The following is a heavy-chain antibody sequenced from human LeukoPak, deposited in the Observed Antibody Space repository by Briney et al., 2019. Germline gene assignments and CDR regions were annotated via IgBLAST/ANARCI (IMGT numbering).Heavy chain of an antibody. CDR2: IYYSGNT. J-gene: IGHJ6*02. Sequence: KPSETLSLTCTVSGGSTSSYFWSWIRQPPGKGLEWIGNIYYSGNTNYNPSLKSRVTISVDTSKNQFSLKLRSVTAADTAVYYCAREPRAFNYGDYYYYMYVWGQGTTVTVSS. CDR1: GGSTSSYF. V-gene: IGHV4-59*01. CDR3: AREPRAFNYGDYYYYMYV. D-gene: IGHD4/OR15-4a*01.